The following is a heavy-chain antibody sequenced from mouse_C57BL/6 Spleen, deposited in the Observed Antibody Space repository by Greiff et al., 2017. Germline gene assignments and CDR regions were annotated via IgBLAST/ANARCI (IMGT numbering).Heavy chain of an antibody. CDR2: ISGGGGNT. CDR1: GFTFSSYT. Sequence: DVMLVESGGGLVKPGGSLKLSCAASGFTFSSYTMSWVRQTPAKRLEWVATISGGGGNTYYPDSVKGRFTISRDNAKNTLYLQMSSLRSEDTALYYCAPHYYGSRNWYFDVWGTGTTVTVSS. CDR3: APHYYGSRNWYFDV. D-gene: IGHD1-1*01. V-gene: IGHV5-9*01. J-gene: IGHJ1*03.